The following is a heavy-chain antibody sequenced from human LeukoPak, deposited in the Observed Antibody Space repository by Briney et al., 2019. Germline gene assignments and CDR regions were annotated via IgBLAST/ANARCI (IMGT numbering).Heavy chain of an antibody. Sequence: SETLSLTCTVSGDSSSSYHWSWIRQPPGKGLEWIGYVYYSGSTNYNPSLKSRVTMSVDTSKNQFSLKLSSVTAADTAVYYCARHPSVNWFDPWGQGSLVTVSS. D-gene: IGHD3-10*01. V-gene: IGHV4-59*08. CDR3: ARHPSVNWFDP. J-gene: IGHJ5*02. CDR2: VYYSGST. CDR1: GDSSSSYH.